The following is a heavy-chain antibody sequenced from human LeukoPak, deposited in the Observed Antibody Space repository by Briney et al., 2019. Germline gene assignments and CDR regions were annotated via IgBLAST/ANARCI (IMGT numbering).Heavy chain of an antibody. CDR1: GGSFSGYY. CDR3: ARGNGTHYFDY. J-gene: IGHJ4*02. Sequence: PSETLSLTCAVYGGSFSGYYWSWIRQPPGKGLEWIGEINHSGSTNYNPSLKSRVTISVDTSKNQFSLKLSSVTAADTAVYYCARGNGTHYFDYWGQGTLVTVSS. V-gene: IGHV4-34*01. CDR2: INHSGST.